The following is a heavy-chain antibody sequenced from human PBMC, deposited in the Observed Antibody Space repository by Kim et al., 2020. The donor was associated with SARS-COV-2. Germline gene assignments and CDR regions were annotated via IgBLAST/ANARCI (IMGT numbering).Heavy chain of an antibody. CDR2: IYTSGST. D-gene: IGHD3-3*01. J-gene: IGHJ6*02. Sequence: SETLSLTCTVSGGSISSGSYYWSWIRQPAGKGLEWIGRIYTSGSTNYNPSLKSRVTISVDTSKNQFSLKLSSVTAADTAVYYCAREDFWSGPSLWDVWGQGTTVTVSS. CDR3: AREDFWSGPSLWDV. V-gene: IGHV4-61*02. CDR1: GGSISSGSYY.